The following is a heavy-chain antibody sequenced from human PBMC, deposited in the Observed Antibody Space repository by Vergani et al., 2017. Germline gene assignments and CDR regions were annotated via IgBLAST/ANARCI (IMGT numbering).Heavy chain of an antibody. CDR1: GFTFSSYG. V-gene: IGHV3-30*02. J-gene: IGHJ6*02. CDR3: AKDYXKVAGHYYYYGMDV. Sequence: QVQLVESGGGVVQPGGSLILSCAASGFTFSSYGMHWVRQAPGKGLEWVAFIRYDGSNKYYADSVKGRFTISRDNSKNTLYLQMNSLRAEDTAVYYCAKDYXKVAGHYYYYGMDVWGQGTTVTVSS. D-gene: IGHD6-19*01. CDR2: IRYDGSNK.